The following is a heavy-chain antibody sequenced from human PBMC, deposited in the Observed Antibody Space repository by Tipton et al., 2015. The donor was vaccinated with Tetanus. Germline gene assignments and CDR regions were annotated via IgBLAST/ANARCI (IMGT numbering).Heavy chain of an antibody. CDR2: ISSTSRYI. V-gene: IGHV3-21*06. CDR3: VSGAALDY. CDR1: GFSFSNYK. Sequence: GSLRLSCEVSGFSFSNYKMNWVRQAPGRGLEWVSSISSTSRYINYADSVKGRFTVSRDNAKSSLFLQMDSLRDDDTALYYCVSGAALDYWGQGTLIPVSS. J-gene: IGHJ4*02. D-gene: IGHD6-25*01.